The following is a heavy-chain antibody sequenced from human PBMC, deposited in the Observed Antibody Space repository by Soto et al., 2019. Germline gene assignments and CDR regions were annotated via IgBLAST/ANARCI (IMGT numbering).Heavy chain of an antibody. V-gene: IGHV3-30*03. CDR2: ISYDGSDK. Sequence: QVQLVESGGGVVQPGRSLRLSCEGSGFSFSSYGMHWVRQAPGKGLEWVAVISYDGSDKKYEDSVKGRLTISRDNSKNLLYLQMNNVRAEDTAVYYCTRGGASMGGMDVWGQGTTVTVTS. CDR1: GFSFSSYG. CDR3: TRGGASMGGMDV. D-gene: IGHD1-26*01. J-gene: IGHJ6*02.